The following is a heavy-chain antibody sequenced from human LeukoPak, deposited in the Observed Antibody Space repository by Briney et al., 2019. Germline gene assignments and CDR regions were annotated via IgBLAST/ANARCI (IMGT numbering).Heavy chain of an antibody. D-gene: IGHD6-13*01. J-gene: IGHJ4*02. Sequence: GGSLRLSCAASGFTFSSYAMNWVRQAPGKGLEWVSSISSSSSYIYYADSVKGRFTISRDNAKNSLYLQLNSLRAEDTAVYYCARDLIGLAATDYFDYWGQGTLVTVSS. V-gene: IGHV3-21*01. CDR3: ARDLIGLAATDYFDY. CDR2: ISSSSSYI. CDR1: GFTFSSYA.